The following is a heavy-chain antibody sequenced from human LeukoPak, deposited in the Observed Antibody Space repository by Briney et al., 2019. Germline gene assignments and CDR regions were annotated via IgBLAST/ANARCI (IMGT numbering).Heavy chain of an antibody. D-gene: IGHD2-8*01. CDR1: GFTFNSYG. V-gene: IGHV3-33*08. CDR2: LWYDGSNK. Sequence: GGSLRLPCAAPGFTFNSYGMHWVRQAPGKGLDWVSGLWYDGSNKAYADSVKGRFTISRDNSENMLYLQMNSLRDEDTAVYYCARGLMTPNTYCDLWGQGTLVTVSS. CDR3: ARGLMTPNTYCDL. J-gene: IGHJ4*02.